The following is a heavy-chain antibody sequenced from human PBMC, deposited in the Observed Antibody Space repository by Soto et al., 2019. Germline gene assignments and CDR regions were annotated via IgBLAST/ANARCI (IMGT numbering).Heavy chain of an antibody. J-gene: IGHJ4*02. CDR2: ISHDGTNK. D-gene: IGHD6-19*01. V-gene: IGHV3-30*03. Sequence: GGSMRVSCAASGFNFSTYGRHWVRKAPGKGLEWVAVISHDGTNKYYAASVKGRFTISRDNSRNTLFLQMNSLRAEDTAVYFCATGVTSGWYYFDYWGQGTLVTVSS. CDR1: GFNFSTYG. CDR3: ATGVTSGWYYFDY.